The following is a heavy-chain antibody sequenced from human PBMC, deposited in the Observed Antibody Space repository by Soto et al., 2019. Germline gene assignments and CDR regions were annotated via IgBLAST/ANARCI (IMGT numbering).Heavy chain of an antibody. CDR3: PRDAKYYDISTVYFVNVH. Sequence: GAAVKVSCEASGYTFPNFGTSCLRQAPGQGLEWLGWISTDNGDTKYAQKIQARVTLTTDTATTTVYMELTSLRPDVFVVYHRPRDAKYYDISTVYFVNVHWG. CDR1: GYTFPNFG. J-gene: IGHJ1*01. CDR2: ISTDNGDT. V-gene: IGHV1-18*03. D-gene: IGHD3-9*01.